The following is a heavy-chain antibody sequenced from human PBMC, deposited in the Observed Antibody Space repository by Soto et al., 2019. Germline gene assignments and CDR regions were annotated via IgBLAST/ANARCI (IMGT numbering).Heavy chain of an antibody. CDR3: ERDRDWAFDV. J-gene: IGHJ3*01. CDR1: GYSLSDYS. Sequence: EVQLVESGGGLVQPGGSLRLSCVASGYSLSDYSMNWVRQAPGKGLEWVSYFGTSRKYIYYSDSVRGRFTISRDDAKNSLFLQLNSLRDEDTALYYCERDRDWAFDVWGQGTMVTVSS. CDR2: FGTSRKYI. V-gene: IGHV3-48*02. D-gene: IGHD3-9*01.